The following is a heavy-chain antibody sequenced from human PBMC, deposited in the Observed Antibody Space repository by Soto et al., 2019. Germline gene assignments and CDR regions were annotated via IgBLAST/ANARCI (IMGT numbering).Heavy chain of an antibody. CDR3: ARNPYYSGINVEVGDCDS. D-gene: IGHD1-26*01. CDR1: NYTFSSFG. CDR2: INPHNDNI. J-gene: IGHJ4*02. V-gene: IGHV1-18*01. Sequence: QVQLVQSGAEVKRPGASVKVSCKASNYTFSSFGISWMRQAPGQGFEWMGWINPHNDNINYAQKFQGRVTMTTETSTNTAYMKLRRLRSDDTVVYYCARNPYYSGINVEVGDCDSWGQGTLLTFAS.